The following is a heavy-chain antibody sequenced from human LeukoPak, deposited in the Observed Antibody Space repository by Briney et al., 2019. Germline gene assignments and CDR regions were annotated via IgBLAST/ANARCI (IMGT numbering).Heavy chain of an antibody. V-gene: IGHV1-8*03. CDR2: MNPNSGNT. J-gene: IGHJ5*02. Sequence: ASVMVSCKASGYTFTSCDINWVRQATGQGLEWMGWMNPNSGNTGYAQKFQGRVTITRNTSISTAYMELSSLRSEDTAVYYCARAPRITMVRGVIYWFDPWGQGTLVTVSS. CDR3: ARAPRITMVRGVIYWFDP. CDR1: GYTFTSCD. D-gene: IGHD3-10*01.